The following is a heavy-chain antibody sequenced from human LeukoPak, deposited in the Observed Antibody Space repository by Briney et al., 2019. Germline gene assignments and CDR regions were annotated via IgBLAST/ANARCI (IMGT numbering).Heavy chain of an antibody. V-gene: IGHV3-72*01. CDR2: TRNKRDNYAT. CDR1: GYTFSDHY. Sequence: PGGSLRLSCAVSGYTFSDHYIDWVRQAPGKGLERVGHTRNKRDNYATEYAASVKGRLTISRDDSRSSVYLQMNSLKTEDTAVYYCARWRSGSCSDWGQGTLVTVSS. D-gene: IGHD1-26*01. J-gene: IGHJ4*02. CDR3: ARWRSGSCSD.